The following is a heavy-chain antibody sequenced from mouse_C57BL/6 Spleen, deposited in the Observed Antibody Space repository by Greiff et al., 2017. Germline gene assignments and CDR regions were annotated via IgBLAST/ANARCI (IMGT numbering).Heavy chain of an antibody. Sequence: QVQLQQPGTELVKPGASVKLSCKASGYTFTSYWMHWVKQRPGQGLEWIGNINPSNGGTNYNEKFKSKATLTVDKSSSTAYMQLSSLTSEDSAVYYCARSRLYDGYPYAMDYWGQGTSVTVSS. CDR1: GYTFTSYW. J-gene: IGHJ4*01. CDR3: ARSRLYDGYPYAMDY. D-gene: IGHD2-3*01. V-gene: IGHV1-53*01. CDR2: INPSNGGT.